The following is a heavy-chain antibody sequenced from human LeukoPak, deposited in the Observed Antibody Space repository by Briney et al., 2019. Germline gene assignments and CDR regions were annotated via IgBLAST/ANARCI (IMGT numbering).Heavy chain of an antibody. V-gene: IGHV3-23*01. CDR1: GFTFSDYY. J-gene: IGHJ6*03. CDR2: ISGSGGST. CDR3: AKRRYYYDSSGYPKRYYYYMDV. Sequence: PGGSLRLSCAASGFTFSDYYMSWIRQAPGKGLEWVSAISGSGGSTYYADSVKGRFTISRDNSKNTLYLQMNSLRAEDTAVYYCAKRRYYYDSSGYPKRYYYYMDVWGKGTTVTVSS. D-gene: IGHD3-22*01.